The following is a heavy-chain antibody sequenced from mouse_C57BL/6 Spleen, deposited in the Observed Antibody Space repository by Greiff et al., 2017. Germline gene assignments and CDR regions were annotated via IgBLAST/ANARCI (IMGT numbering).Heavy chain of an antibody. CDR2: IRNKANGYTT. CDR1: GFTFTDYY. Sequence: EVKLMESGGGLVQPGGSLSLSCAASGFTFTDYYMSWVRQPPGKALEWLGFIRNKANGYTTEYSASVKGRFTISRDNSQSILYLQMNALRAEDSATYYCARYYYGSGDFDYWGQGTTLTVSS. V-gene: IGHV7-3*01. D-gene: IGHD1-1*01. J-gene: IGHJ2*01. CDR3: ARYYYGSGDFDY.